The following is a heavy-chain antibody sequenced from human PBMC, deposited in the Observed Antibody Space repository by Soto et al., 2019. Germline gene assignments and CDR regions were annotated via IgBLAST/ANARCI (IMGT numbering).Heavy chain of an antibody. CDR2: IWYDGSNK. D-gene: IGHD2-15*01. V-gene: IGHV3-33*01. CDR1: GFTFSSYG. Sequence: GSLRLSCAASGFTFSSYGMHWVRQAPGKGLEWVAVIWYDGSNKYYADSVKGRFTISRDNSKNTLYLQMNSLRAEDTAVYYCARGGGYCSGGSCYSYYYYGMDVWGQGTTVTVSS. J-gene: IGHJ6*02. CDR3: ARGGGYCSGGSCYSYYYYGMDV.